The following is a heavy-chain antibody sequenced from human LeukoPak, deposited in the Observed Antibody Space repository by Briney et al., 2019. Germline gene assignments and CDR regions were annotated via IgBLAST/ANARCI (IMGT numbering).Heavy chain of an antibody. V-gene: IGHV1-46*01. CDR1: GYTFTSYY. Sequence: VASVKVSCKASGYTFTSYYMHWVRQAPGQGLEWMGIINPSGGSTSYAQKFQGRVTMTRDTSTSTVYMELSSLRSEDTAVYYCARYSGYDYLDRRAYYFDYWGQGTLVTVSS. CDR2: INPSGGST. J-gene: IGHJ4*02. D-gene: IGHD5-12*01. CDR3: ARYSGYDYLDRRAYYFDY.